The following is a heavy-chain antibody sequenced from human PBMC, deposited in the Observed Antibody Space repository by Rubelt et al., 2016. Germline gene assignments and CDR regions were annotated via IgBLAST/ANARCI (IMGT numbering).Heavy chain of an antibody. J-gene: IGHJ3*02. CDR2: IRASGGST. D-gene: IGHD2-2*01. Sequence: VRQAPGKGLEWVSSIRASGGSTYYAEYVEGRFTISRDNSKNTLYLRMNSLRVEDTAVYYCAKGLVAGNRGDAFDIWGQGTMVTVSS. V-gene: IGHV3-23*01. CDR3: AKGLVAGNRGDAFDI.